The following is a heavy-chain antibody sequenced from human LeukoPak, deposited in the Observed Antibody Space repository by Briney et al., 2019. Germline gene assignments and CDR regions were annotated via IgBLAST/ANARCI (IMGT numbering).Heavy chain of an antibody. J-gene: IGHJ3*02. V-gene: IGHV4-59*12. D-gene: IGHD1-26*01. CDR2: IYNSGRT. CDR3: ARYDSGTSNDAFDI. Sequence: PSETLSLTCIVSGGSLSNYYWSWIRQPPGKGLEWIGYIYNSGRTNYNPSLKSRVTISVDTSKNQFSLKLSSVTAADTAVYYCARYDSGTSNDAFDIWGQGTMVTVSS. CDR1: GGSLSNYY.